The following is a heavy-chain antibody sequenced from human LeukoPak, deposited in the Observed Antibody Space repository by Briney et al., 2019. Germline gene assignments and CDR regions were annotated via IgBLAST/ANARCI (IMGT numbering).Heavy chain of an antibody. D-gene: IGHD3-22*01. CDR3: ARDDVPYYDSSGYSYFDY. CDR2: ISAYNGNT. Sequence: GESLKISCKGSGYSFTSYGISWVRQAPGQGLEWMGWISAYNGNTNYAQKLQGRVTMTTDTSTSPAYMELSSLRSEDTAVYYCARDDVPYYDSSGYSYFDYWGQGTLVTVSS. J-gene: IGHJ4*02. CDR1: GYSFTSYG. V-gene: IGHV1-18*01.